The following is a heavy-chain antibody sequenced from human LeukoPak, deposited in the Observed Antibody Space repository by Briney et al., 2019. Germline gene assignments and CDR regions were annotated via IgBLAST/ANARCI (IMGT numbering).Heavy chain of an antibody. CDR1: GFTFSSYD. D-gene: IGHD2-15*01. V-gene: IGHV3-13*01. Sequence: QSGGSLRLSCAASGFTFSSYDMHWVRQATGKGLEWVSAIGTAGDTYYPGSVKGRFTISRENAKNSLYLQMNSLRAEDTALYYCAKDMSDIVVVVAAYAGAFDIWGQGTMVTVSS. CDR3: AKDMSDIVVVVAAYAGAFDI. J-gene: IGHJ3*02. CDR2: IGTAGDT.